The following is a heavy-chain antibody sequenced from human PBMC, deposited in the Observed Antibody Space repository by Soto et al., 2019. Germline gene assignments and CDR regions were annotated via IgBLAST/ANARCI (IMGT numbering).Heavy chain of an antibody. Sequence: ASVKVSCKASGGTFSSYAISWVRQAPGQGLEWMGGIIPIFGTANYAQKFQGRVTITADESTSTAYMELSSLRSEDTAVYYCATTTLGYSYGLGYYYGMDVWGQGTTVTVSS. CDR2: IIPIFGTA. D-gene: IGHD5-18*01. J-gene: IGHJ6*02. V-gene: IGHV1-69*13. CDR1: GGTFSSYA. CDR3: ATTTLGYSYGLGYYYGMDV.